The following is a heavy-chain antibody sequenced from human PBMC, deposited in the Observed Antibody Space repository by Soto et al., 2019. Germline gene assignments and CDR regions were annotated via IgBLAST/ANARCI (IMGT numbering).Heavy chain of an antibody. J-gene: IGHJ3*02. D-gene: IGHD3-3*01. CDR1: GGSISSGGYY. CDR2: IYYSGST. V-gene: IGHV4-31*03. Sequence: SETLSLTCTVSGGSISSGGYYWSWIRQHPGKGLEWIGYIYYSGSTYYNPSLKSRVTISVDTSKNQFSLKLSSVTAADTAVYYCARDLSGGDAFDIWGQGTMVTVSS. CDR3: ARDLSGGDAFDI.